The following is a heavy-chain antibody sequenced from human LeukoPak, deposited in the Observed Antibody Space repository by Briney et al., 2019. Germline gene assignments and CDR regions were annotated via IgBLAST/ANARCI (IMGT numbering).Heavy chain of an antibody. V-gene: IGHV3-21*01. CDR2: VYTVSSYI. Sequence: GGSLTLSCSASGFTFSVYSMNWVPQAPGKGLEGVACVYTVSSYIYYADSMRGRFTISRDNAKNSLFLQMNSLRAEDTAVYYCTRLRRNSDRSDFFYYYDHWGQGTLVTVSS. CDR1: GFTFSVYS. CDR3: TRLRRNSDRSDFFYYYDH. J-gene: IGHJ4*02. D-gene: IGHD3-22*01.